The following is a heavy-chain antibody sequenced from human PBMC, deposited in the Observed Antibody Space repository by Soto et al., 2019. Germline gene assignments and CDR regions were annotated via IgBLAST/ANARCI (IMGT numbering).Heavy chain of an antibody. V-gene: IGHV4-30-4*01. CDR1: GCPISSGDYY. CDR2: IYYSGTT. J-gene: IGHJ5*02. CDR3: ARSVFP. Sequence: PSEILYLTYITYGCPISSGDYYWSWVRQPPGKGLEWIAYIYYSGTTYYNPSLKSRVTMSRDTSKNQFSLKLESVTAADTAIYYCARSVFPWGQG.